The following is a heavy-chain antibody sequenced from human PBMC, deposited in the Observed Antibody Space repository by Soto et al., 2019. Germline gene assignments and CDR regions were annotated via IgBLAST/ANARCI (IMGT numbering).Heavy chain of an antibody. D-gene: IGHD3-10*01. J-gene: IGHJ1*01. CDR3: ARVMGRGLYPEYPQH. CDR1: GFTFSDYY. CDR2: ISSRSSYT. V-gene: IGHV3-11*06. Sequence: GGSLRLSCAASGFTFSDYYMSWIRQAPGKGLEWVSYISSRSSYTNYADSVKGRFTISRDNSKNTLYLQMNSLRAEDTAVYYCARVMGRGLYPEYPQHCGQGTLVTVS.